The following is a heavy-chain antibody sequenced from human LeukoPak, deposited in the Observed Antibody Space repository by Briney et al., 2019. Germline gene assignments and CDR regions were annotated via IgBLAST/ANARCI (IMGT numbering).Heavy chain of an antibody. Sequence: GGSLRLSCAASGFTFSSYSMNWVRQAPGKGPEWVSSISSSSSYIYYADSVKGRFTISRDNAKNSLYLQMNSLRAEDTAVYYCARVQQWLAITYYFDYWGQGTLVTVSS. CDR2: ISSSSSYI. V-gene: IGHV3-21*01. CDR1: GFTFSSYS. CDR3: ARVQQWLAITYYFDY. D-gene: IGHD6-19*01. J-gene: IGHJ4*02.